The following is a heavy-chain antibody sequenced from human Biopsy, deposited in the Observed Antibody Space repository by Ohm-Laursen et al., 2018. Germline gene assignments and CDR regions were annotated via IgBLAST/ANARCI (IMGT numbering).Heavy chain of an antibody. Sequence: SLRLSCSASGFTFSSYAMSWVRQAPGKGLEWVSAIRSTGGSTYYANSVKGRFTISRDNSKNILFLQVNNLRAEDTAIYYCTKADDFWSPEGYYYYFSGTDVWGQGTTVTVSS. D-gene: IGHD3-3*01. CDR2: IRSTGGST. J-gene: IGHJ6*02. CDR1: GFTFSSYA. V-gene: IGHV3-23*01. CDR3: TKADDFWSPEGYYYYFSGTDV.